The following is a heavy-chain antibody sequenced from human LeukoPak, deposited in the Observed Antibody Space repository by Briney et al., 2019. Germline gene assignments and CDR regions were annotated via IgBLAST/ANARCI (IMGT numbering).Heavy chain of an antibody. CDR2: ISSSSSTI. CDR3: AREMGGLRFLEWLKTPSDV. V-gene: IGHV3-48*01. D-gene: IGHD3-3*01. J-gene: IGHJ6*04. CDR1: GFTFSSYS. Sequence: GGSLRLSXAASGFTFSSYSMNWVRQAPGKGLEWVSYISSSSSTIYYADSVKGRFTISRDNAKNSLYLQMNSLRAEDTAVYYCAREMGGLRFLEWLKTPSDVWGKGTTVTVSS.